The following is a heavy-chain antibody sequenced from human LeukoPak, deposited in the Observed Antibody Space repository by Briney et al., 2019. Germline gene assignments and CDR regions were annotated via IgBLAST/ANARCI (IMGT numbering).Heavy chain of an antibody. CDR3: ARESSGWPFDY. Sequence: PGGSLRLSCAASGFTFSSYWMHWVRQAPGKGLEWVSGINWNGGSTAYADSVKGRFTISRDNAKNSLYLQMNSLRAEDTALYYCARESSGWPFDYWGQGTLVTVSS. CDR1: GFTFSSYW. J-gene: IGHJ4*02. CDR2: INWNGGST. D-gene: IGHD6-19*01. V-gene: IGHV3-20*04.